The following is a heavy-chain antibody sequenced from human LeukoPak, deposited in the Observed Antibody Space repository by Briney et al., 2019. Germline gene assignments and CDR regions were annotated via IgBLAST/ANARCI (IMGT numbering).Heavy chain of an antibody. V-gene: IGHV3-74*01. D-gene: IGHD3-3*01. CDR3: ARAYYDFWSGYYKDYYYYYYMDV. J-gene: IGHJ6*03. Sequence: GGSLRLSCAASGFTFSSYWMHWVRQAPGKGLVWVSRINSDGSSTSYADSVKGRFTISRDNAKNTLYLQMNSLRAEDTAVYYCARAYYDFWSGYYKDYYYYYYMDVWGKGTTVTVSS. CDR1: GFTFSSYW. CDR2: INSDGSST.